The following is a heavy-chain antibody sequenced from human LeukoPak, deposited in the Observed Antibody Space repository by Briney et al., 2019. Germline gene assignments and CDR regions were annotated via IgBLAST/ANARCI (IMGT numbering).Heavy chain of an antibody. V-gene: IGHV3-11*04. D-gene: IGHD6-6*01. CDR2: ISSRGSTI. J-gene: IGHJ4*02. Sequence: GGSLRLSCAASGFTFSDYYMSWIRQAPGKGLEWGSYISSRGSTIYYADSVKGRFTISRDNAKNSLSLQMSSLRAEDTAVYYCARVGPWIEARVYFDYWGQGTLVTVSS. CDR3: ARVGPWIEARVYFDY. CDR1: GFTFSDYY.